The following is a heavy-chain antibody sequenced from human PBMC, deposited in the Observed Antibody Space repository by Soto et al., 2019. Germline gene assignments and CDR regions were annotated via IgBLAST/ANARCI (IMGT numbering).Heavy chain of an antibody. CDR1: GGSISSGGYY. V-gene: IGHV4-31*03. CDR3: ARGRSVAQGLDY. CDR2: IYYSGST. J-gene: IGHJ4*02. Sequence: QVQLQESGPGLVKPSQTLSLTCTVSGGSISSGGYYWSWIRQHPGKGLEWIGYIYYSGSTYYNPSPNSRVTISVDTSKTQFSLKLTSVTAADPAVYYCARGRSVAQGLDYWGQGTLVTVSS.